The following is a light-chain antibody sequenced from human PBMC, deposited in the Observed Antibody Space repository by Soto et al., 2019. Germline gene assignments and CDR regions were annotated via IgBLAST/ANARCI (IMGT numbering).Light chain of an antibody. Sequence: EIVLTQSPGTLSLSPGERATLSCRASQSVSSSYLAWYQQKPGQAPRLLIYGASSRATCIPDRFSGSGSGTDFNLTISRLEPEDFAVYYCQQYGSSPGTFGQGTKVEIK. V-gene: IGKV3-20*01. J-gene: IGKJ1*01. CDR3: QQYGSSPGT. CDR1: QSVSSSY. CDR2: GAS.